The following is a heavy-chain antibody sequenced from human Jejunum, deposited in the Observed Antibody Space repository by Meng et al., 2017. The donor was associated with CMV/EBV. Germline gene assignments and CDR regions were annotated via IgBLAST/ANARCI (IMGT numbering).Heavy chain of an antibody. CDR2: ISGSGGST. J-gene: IGHJ4*02. CDR1: FSSYG. Sequence: FSSYGMSWVRQAPGKGLECVSAISGSGGSTYYADSVKGRFTISRDNSKNTLYLQMNSLRAEDTAVYYCARDIGYCYSTSCPFDYWGQGTRVTVSS. V-gene: IGHV3-23*01. CDR3: ARDIGYCYSTSCPFDY. D-gene: IGHD2-2*01.